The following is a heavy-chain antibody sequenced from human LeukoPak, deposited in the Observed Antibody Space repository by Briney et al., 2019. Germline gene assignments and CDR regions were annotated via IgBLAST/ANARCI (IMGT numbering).Heavy chain of an antibody. CDR1: GFTFSSYS. Sequence: GGSLRLSCAASGFTFSSYSMNWVRQAPGKGLEWVSSISSSSSYIYYADSVKGRFTISRDNAKNSLYLQMDSLRAEDTAVYYCARVDSGVGATEYWGQGTPVTVSS. J-gene: IGHJ4*02. D-gene: IGHD1-26*01. CDR2: ISSSSSYI. CDR3: ARVDSGVGATEY. V-gene: IGHV3-21*01.